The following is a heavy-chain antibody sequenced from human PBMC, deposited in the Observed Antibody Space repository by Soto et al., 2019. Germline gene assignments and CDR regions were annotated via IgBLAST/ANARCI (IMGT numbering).Heavy chain of an antibody. D-gene: IGHD2-21*02. CDR1: GYTFTNYG. CDR3: AKDACRMTFRCGPE. Sequence: GASVKVSCKASGYTFTNYGISWVRQAPGQGLEWMGWMNTNNGNTNYAQKVQGRVTMTGNTSISTAYMELSSLRSEDTAVYYCAKDACRMTFRCGPEWGQGTLVTVSS. V-gene: IGHV1-8*02. J-gene: IGHJ1*01. CDR2: MNTNNGNT.